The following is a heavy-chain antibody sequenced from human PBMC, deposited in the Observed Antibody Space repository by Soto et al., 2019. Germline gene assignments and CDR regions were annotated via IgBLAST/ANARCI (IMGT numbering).Heavy chain of an antibody. J-gene: IGHJ4*01. CDR2: IKSKTDGGTT. Sequence: GGSLRLSCAASGFTFSNAWINWVRQAPGKGLEWVGRIKSKTDGGTTDYAAPVKGRFAISRDDSNNMVYLQMNSLKIEDTAVYYCTKDSYSIIIIVRFDYWGHGTLVTVSS. D-gene: IGHD3-10*01. V-gene: IGHV3-15*07. CDR3: TKDSYSIIIIVRFDY. CDR1: GFTFSNAW.